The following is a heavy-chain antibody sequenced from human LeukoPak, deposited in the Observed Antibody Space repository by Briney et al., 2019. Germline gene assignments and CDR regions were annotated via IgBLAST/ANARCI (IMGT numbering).Heavy chain of an antibody. CDR3: ARRVAAAGSDYFDY. D-gene: IGHD6-13*01. Sequence: GGSLRLSCAASGFTVSSNYMSWVRQAPGKGLEWVSVIYSGGSTYYADSVKGRFTISRDNSKNTLYLQMNSLRAEDTAMYYCARRVAAAGSDYFDYWGQGTLVTVSS. J-gene: IGHJ4*02. CDR1: GFTVSSNY. V-gene: IGHV3-53*01. CDR2: IYSGGST.